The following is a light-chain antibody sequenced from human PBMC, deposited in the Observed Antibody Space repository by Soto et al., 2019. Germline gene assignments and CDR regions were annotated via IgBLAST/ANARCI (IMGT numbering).Light chain of an antibody. V-gene: IGKV1-39*01. CDR2: AAS. Sequence: DIEMTQSPSSLSASLGDRVTITCRASQSFSNYLNWYQHKPGKAPKLLIYAASSLQSGVPTRFSGSGSGTDFTLTISSLQPEDFATYYCQQSYHTPLTFGGGTKVEIK. J-gene: IGKJ4*01. CDR3: QQSYHTPLT. CDR1: QSFSNY.